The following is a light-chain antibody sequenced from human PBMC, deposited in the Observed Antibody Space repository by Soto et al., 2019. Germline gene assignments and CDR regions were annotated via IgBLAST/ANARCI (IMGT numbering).Light chain of an antibody. V-gene: IGKV1-17*01. J-gene: IGKJ3*01. CDR2: AAS. CDR3: LQHDAYPFT. CDR1: QGITTL. Sequence: DIPMTQSPSSLSASVGDRVTITCRASQGITTLLGWYQQGPGKAPQRLSYAASNLEGGVPSRFSGSGSGTEFTLTISSLQPEDFATYSCLQHDAYPFTFGPGTKVDV.